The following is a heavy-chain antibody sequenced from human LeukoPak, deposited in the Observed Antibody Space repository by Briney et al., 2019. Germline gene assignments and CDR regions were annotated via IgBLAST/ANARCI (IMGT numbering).Heavy chain of an antibody. J-gene: IGHJ4*02. V-gene: IGHV1-46*01. D-gene: IGHD3-22*01. CDR3: ARDARDYDSSGYYHYFDY. CDR2: INPSGGST. CDR1: GYTFTSYD. Sequence: ASVKVSCKASGYTFTSYDINWVRQATGQGLEWMGIINPSGGSTSYAQKFQGRVTMTRDMSTSTVYMELSSLRSEDTAVYYCARDARDYDSSGYYHYFDYWGQGTLVTVSS.